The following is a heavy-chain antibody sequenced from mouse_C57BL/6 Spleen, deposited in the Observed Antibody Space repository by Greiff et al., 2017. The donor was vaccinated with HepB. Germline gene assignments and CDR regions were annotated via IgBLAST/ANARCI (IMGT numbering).Heavy chain of an antibody. Sequence: VQLQQSGAELVRPGSSVKLSCKASGYTFTSYWMHWVKQRPIQGLEWIGNIDPSDSETHYNQTFNDKATLTVDKSSSTAYMQLSSLTSEDSAVYDCARDYYGSSSRAYWGQGTLVTVSA. V-gene: IGHV1-52*01. CDR3: ARDYYGSSSRAY. CDR2: IDPSDSET. J-gene: IGHJ3*01. CDR1: GYTFTSYW. D-gene: IGHD1-1*01.